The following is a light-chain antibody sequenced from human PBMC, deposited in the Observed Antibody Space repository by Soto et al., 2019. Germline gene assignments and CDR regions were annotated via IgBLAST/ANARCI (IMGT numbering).Light chain of an antibody. CDR3: QQRSNWPIT. CDR1: QSVSSY. J-gene: IGKJ5*01. V-gene: IGKV3-11*01. CDR2: DAS. Sequence: EIVLTQSPATLSLSPGERATLFCRASQSVSSYLAWYQQKPGQAPRLLIYDASNRATGIPVRFSGSGSGTDFTLTISSLEPEDFAVYYCQQRSNWPITFGQGTRLEIK.